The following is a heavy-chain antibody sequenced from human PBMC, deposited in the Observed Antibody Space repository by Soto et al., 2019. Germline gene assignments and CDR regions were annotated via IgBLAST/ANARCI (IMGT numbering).Heavy chain of an antibody. Sequence: SETLSLTCTVSGGSIRSTTYYWGWIRQPPGKGLEWIGSIYYSGTTYHNPSLKSRVTISVDTSKNHFSLNLSSVTAADTAVYHCVRHFEYGDYEDEGWFDPWGQGTLVTVSS. V-gene: IGHV4-39*01. CDR1: GGSIRSTTYY. J-gene: IGHJ5*02. D-gene: IGHD4-17*01. CDR2: IYYSGTT. CDR3: VRHFEYGDYEDEGWFDP.